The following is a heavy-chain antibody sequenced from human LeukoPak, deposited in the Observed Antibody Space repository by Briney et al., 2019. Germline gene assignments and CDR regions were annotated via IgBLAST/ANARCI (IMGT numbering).Heavy chain of an antibody. V-gene: IGHV4-4*09. CDR3: ARRFRSTYSWHDAFDI. CDR1: DGSTSTYY. J-gene: IGHJ3*02. D-gene: IGHD5-18*01. CDR2: IYSSGST. Sequence: SETLSLTCSVSDGSTSTYYWSWIRQPPGKGLEWIGNIYSSGSTNYNPSLKSRVTISIDTSKNQFSLRLSSVTAADTAIYYCARRFRSTYSWHDAFDIWGQGTMVTVSS.